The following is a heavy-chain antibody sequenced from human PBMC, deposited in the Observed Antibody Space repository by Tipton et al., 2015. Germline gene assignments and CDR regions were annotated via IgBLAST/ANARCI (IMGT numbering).Heavy chain of an antibody. J-gene: IGHJ4*02. CDR1: GFTFSSYA. CDR2: ISGSGGST. Sequence: SLRLSCAASGFTFSSYAMNWVRQAPGKGLEWVSSISGSGGSTIYADSVEGRFTISRDISKNMVYLQMNSLRAEDTAVDYCAKAPTFAGLMDYSGQGALVTVSS. V-gene: IGHV3-23*01. CDR3: AKAPTFAGLMDY. D-gene: IGHD3-16*01.